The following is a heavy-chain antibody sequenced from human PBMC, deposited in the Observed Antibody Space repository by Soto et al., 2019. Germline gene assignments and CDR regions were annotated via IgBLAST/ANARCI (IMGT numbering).Heavy chain of an antibody. CDR2: IYYSGST. CDR3: ARAKYDSSSWYYFDY. D-gene: IGHD6-13*01. CDR1: GGSISSYY. Sequence: SETLSLTCTVSGGSISSYYWSWIRQPPGKGLEWIGYIYYSGSTNYNPSLKSRVTISLDTSKNQFSLKLSSVTAADTAVYYCARAKYDSSSWYYFDYWGQGTLVTVSS. V-gene: IGHV4-59*01. J-gene: IGHJ4*02.